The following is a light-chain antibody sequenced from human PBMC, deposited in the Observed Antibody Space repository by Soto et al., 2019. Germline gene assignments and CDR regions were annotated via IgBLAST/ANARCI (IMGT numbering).Light chain of an antibody. CDR2: EVS. J-gene: IGLJ1*01. CDR1: SSDVGGYNY. CDR3: SSYAVTSNFV. V-gene: IGLV2-8*01. Sequence: QSVLTQPPSASGSPGQSVTISCTGTSSDVGGYNYVSWYQQHPGKAPKVIIYEVSKRPSGVPDRFSGSKSGSTASLTVSGLQAEDEADYYCSSYAVTSNFVFGLGTKVTVL.